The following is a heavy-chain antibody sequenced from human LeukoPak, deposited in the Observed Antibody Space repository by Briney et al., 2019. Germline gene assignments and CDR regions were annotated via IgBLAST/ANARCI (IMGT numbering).Heavy chain of an antibody. CDR1: GFTFSSYA. V-gene: IGHV3-23*01. Sequence: GGSLRLSCAASGFTFSSYAMSWVRPAPGKGLEWVSAISGSGGSTYYADSVKGRFTISRDNSKNSLSLQMSSLRVEDTAVYYCVRGRTLGVRDGFILAWGQGTLVTVSS. D-gene: IGHD5-24*01. CDR3: VRGRTLGVRDGFILA. CDR2: ISGSGGST. J-gene: IGHJ5*02.